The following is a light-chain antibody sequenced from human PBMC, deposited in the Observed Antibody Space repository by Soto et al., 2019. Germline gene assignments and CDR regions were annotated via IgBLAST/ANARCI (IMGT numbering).Light chain of an antibody. Sequence: EIVLTQSPATLSVSPGERATLSCRASQGVSSNLAWYQQKPGQAPRLLIYGASTRATGIPDRFSGSASGTAFTLTISRLEPEDVAAYYCQQYGSAPWTFGQGTKVDIK. J-gene: IGKJ1*01. CDR1: QGVSSN. CDR2: GAS. V-gene: IGKV3-20*01. CDR3: QQYGSAPWT.